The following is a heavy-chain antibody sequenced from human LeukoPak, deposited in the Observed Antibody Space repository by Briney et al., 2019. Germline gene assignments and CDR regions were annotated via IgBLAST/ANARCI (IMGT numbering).Heavy chain of an antibody. D-gene: IGHD3-10*01. CDR3: ARPCLSGTDFDI. J-gene: IGHJ3*02. CDR1: GFTFSSYS. V-gene: IGHV3-21*01. CDR2: ISSSSSYI. Sequence: GGSLRLSCAASGFTFSSYSMNWVRQAPGKGLEWVSSISSSSSYIYYADSVKGRFTISRDNAKNSLYLQMNSLRAEDTAAYYCARPCLSGTDFDIWGQGTMVTVSS.